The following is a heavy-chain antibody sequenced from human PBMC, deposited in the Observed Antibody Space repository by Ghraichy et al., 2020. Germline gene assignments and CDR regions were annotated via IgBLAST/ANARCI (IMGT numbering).Heavy chain of an antibody. CDR1: GYTFTGYH. CDR2: INPHSGDT. D-gene: IGHD2-2*01. J-gene: IGHJ5*02. CDR3: VRGYCTTTNCQPAGWFDP. Sequence: ASVKVSCKASGYTFTGYHIHWLRQAPGQGLDWVGVINPHSGDTDSAQKFQGRVTLTRDTSISTAYMELTNLKSDDTAVYYCVRGYCTTTNCQPAGWFDPWGQGTLVTVSS. V-gene: IGHV1-2*02.